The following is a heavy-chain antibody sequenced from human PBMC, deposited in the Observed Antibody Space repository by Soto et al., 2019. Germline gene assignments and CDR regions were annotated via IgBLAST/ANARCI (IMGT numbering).Heavy chain of an antibody. V-gene: IGHV3-11*06. D-gene: IGHD6-6*01. CDR3: ARLRGVAALRSEYCFDY. CDR1: GFTFSDYY. Sequence: PGGALRLSCADSGFTFSDYYMSWIRQAPRNGLEWVSYINSSSSYTNYVYSVKGRFTISRDNAKNSLYRQMNSLRAEDTAVYYCARLRGVAALRSEYCFDYWGQGTLVTSPQ. J-gene: IGHJ4*02. CDR2: INSSSSYT.